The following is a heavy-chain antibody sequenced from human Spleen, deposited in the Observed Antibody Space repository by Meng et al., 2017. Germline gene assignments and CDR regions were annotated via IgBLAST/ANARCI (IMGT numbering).Heavy chain of an antibody. J-gene: IGHJ4*02. Sequence: QVHLQESGPGLVKPSQTLSLTCAISGDSVSTNSATWNWIRQSPSRGLEWLGRTYFRSTWYNDYALSVISRITINPDTSKTQFSLQLNSVTPEDTAVYYCARQEGAFDYWGQGTLVTVSS. V-gene: IGHV6-1*01. D-gene: IGHD3-16*01. CDR1: GDSVSTNSAT. CDR2: TYFRSTWYN. CDR3: ARQEGAFDY.